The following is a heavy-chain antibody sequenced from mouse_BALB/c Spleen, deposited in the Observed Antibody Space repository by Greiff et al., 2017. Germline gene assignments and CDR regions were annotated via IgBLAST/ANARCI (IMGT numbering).Heavy chain of an antibody. J-gene: IGHJ3*01. CDR1: GFTFSDYY. V-gene: IGHV5-4*02. D-gene: IGHD4-1*01. CDR2: ISDGGSYT. Sequence: EVMLVESGGGLVKPGGSLKLSCAASGFTFSDYYMYWVRQTPEKRLEWVATISDGGSYTYYPDSVKGRFTISRDNAKNNLYLQMSSLKSEDTAMYYCANWDGAYWGQGTLVTVSA. CDR3: ANWDGAY.